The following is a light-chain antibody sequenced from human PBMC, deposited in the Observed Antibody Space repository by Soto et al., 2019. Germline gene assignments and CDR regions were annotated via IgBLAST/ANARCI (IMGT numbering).Light chain of an antibody. CDR3: LRYNAFSQT. CDR2: DAS. Sequence: IQMTQSPSTLSESVGDRVTITCRASQSMNDWLAWYQQKPGKAPKVLIYDASSLQSGVPSRFSGSGSGTEFTLTIDSLQPDDVATYYCLRYNAFSQTFGQGTKVEI. V-gene: IGKV1-5*01. J-gene: IGKJ1*01. CDR1: QSMNDW.